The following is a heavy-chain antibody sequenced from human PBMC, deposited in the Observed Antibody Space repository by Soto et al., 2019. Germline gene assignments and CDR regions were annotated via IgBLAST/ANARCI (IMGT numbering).Heavy chain of an antibody. J-gene: IGHJ6*02. Sequence: QVQLVQSGAEVRQPGASVKVSCKTSGYTFTDLDINWVRQATGQGLEWMGWMHPTSGDTGYAQNFQGRVTMTRDISISTAYMELNSLRYEDTAFYYCARKAPDDSSGYYYDYYYGMDVWGQGTTVTVSS. CDR3: ARKAPDDSSGYYYDYYYGMDV. V-gene: IGHV1-8*01. CDR2: MHPTSGDT. D-gene: IGHD3-22*01. CDR1: GYTFTDLD.